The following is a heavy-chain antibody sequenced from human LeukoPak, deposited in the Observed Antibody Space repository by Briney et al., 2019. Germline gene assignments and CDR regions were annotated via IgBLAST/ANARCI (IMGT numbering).Heavy chain of an antibody. D-gene: IGHD3-10*01. CDR1: GGTFSSYA. J-gene: IGHJ6*03. V-gene: IGHV1-18*01. CDR3: AREGYYYGSGSYSYYYYYYMDV. Sequence: ASVKVSCKASGGTFSSYAISWVRQAPGQGLEWMGWISAYNGNTNYAQKLQGRVTMTTDTSTSTAYMELRSLRSDDTAVYYCAREGYYYGSGSYSYYYYYYMDVWGKGTTVTVSS. CDR2: ISAYNGNT.